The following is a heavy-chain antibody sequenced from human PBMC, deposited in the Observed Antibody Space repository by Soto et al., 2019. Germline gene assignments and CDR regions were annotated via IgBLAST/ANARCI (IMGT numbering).Heavy chain of an antibody. D-gene: IGHD3-9*01. CDR3: ARASQCKSYFDCFARLDY. V-gene: IGHV4-4*07. Sequence: SSETLSLTCTVSSGSISGLYWTWTRQPAGKGLEWIGRIYSSGETNYNPSLTGRVIMSLDTSKNQFSLKLTSVTAADTAVYYCARASQCKSYFDCFARLDYWGQRTPVIVSA. CDR2: IYSSGET. J-gene: IGHJ4*02. CDR1: SGSISGLY.